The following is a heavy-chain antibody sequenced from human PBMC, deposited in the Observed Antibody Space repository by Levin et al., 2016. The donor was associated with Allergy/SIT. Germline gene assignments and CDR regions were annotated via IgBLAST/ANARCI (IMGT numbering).Heavy chain of an antibody. CDR1: GFTFSNYA. Sequence: GGSLRLSCAASGFTFSNYAMSWVRQAPGKGLEWVSTISDSGGSTYYADSVKGRFTVSRDNSKKTLYLQMNSLRAEDTAVYYCAQDLGLTIFAVIADREHWFDPWGQGTLVTVSS. CDR2: ISDSGGST. D-gene: IGHD3-3*01. V-gene: IGHV3-23*01. CDR3: AQDLGLTIFAVIADREHWFDP. J-gene: IGHJ5*02.